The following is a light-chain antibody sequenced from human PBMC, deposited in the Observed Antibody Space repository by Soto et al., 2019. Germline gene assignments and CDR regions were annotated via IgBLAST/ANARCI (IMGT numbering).Light chain of an antibody. Sequence: SGMAQPAAVSGYTGQSMTISCTGKKSDVGGYNYVSWYQQHPGKAPKLMIYDVSNRPSGVSNRFSGSKSGNTASLTISGLQAEDEADYYCSSYTSSSTLNVFGTGTKVTVL. CDR1: KSDVGGYNY. V-gene: IGLV2-14*01. CDR2: DVS. CDR3: SSYTSSSTLNV. J-gene: IGLJ1*01.